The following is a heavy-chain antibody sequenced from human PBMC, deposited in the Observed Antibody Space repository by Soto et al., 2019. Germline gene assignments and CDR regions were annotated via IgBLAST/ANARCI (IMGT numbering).Heavy chain of an antibody. CDR3: ARGGDLGYCTNGVCYIDY. D-gene: IGHD2-8*01. Sequence: EVRLVESGGGLVQPGGSLRLSCAASGFTFSSYWMHWVRQAPGKRLVWVSRINSDGSSTSYADSVKGRFTISRDNAKNTLYLQMNSLRAEDTAVYYCARGGDLGYCTNGVCYIDYWGQGTLVTVSS. J-gene: IGHJ4*02. V-gene: IGHV3-74*01. CDR2: INSDGSST. CDR1: GFTFSSYW.